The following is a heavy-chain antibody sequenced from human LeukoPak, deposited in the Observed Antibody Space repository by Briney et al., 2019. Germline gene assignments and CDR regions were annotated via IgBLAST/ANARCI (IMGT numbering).Heavy chain of an antibody. CDR2: IDSGGST. J-gene: IGHJ5*02. D-gene: IGHD3-22*01. Sequence: GGSLRLSCAASGFTVSSNYMSWVRQAPGKGLEWVSVIDSGGSTYYADSVKGRFTISRDNSKNTLYLQMNSLRAEDTAVYYCAGEVYYYDSSAYYAPWGQGTLVTVPS. CDR3: AGEVYYYDSSAYYAP. CDR1: GFTVSSNY. V-gene: IGHV3-53*01.